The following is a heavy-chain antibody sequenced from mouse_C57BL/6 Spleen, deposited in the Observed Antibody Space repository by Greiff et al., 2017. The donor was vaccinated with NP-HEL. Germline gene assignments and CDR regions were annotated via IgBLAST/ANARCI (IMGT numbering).Heavy chain of an antibody. D-gene: IGHD4-1*01. J-gene: IGHJ4*01. CDR3: ARSNWEYAMDY. CDR2: IYPGDGDT. Sequence: QVQLKESGAELVKPGASVKISCKASGYAFSSYWMNWVKQRPGKGLEWIGQIYPGDGDTNYNGKFKGKATLTADKSSSTAYMQLSSLTSEDSAVYFCARSNWEYAMDYWGQGASVTVSS. CDR1: GYAFSSYW. V-gene: IGHV1-80*01.